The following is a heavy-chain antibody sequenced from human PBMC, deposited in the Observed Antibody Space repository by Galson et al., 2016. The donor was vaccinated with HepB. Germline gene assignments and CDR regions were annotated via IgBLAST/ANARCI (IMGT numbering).Heavy chain of an antibody. J-gene: IGHJ3*01. Sequence: SVKVSCKASGYTFSRYDLIWVRQAPGQGLEWMGWVNTNTATTDYAQKFQGRITMTRNTSIATAYMELSSLTSDDTAVYYCATRDGYDKDDAFDVWGQGTMVTVSS. CDR3: ATRDGYDKDDAFDV. V-gene: IGHV1-8*01. CDR2: VNTNTATT. D-gene: IGHD5-24*01. CDR1: GYTFSRYD.